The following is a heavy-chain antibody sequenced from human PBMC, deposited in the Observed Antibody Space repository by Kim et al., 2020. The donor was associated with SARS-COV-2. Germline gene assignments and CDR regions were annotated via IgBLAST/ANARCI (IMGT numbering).Heavy chain of an antibody. CDR3: ARYGSGSPKDY. CDR2: T. D-gene: IGHD3-10*01. Sequence: TSNNPSLKRRVTISVDTSKNQFSLKLSSVTAADTAVYYCARYGSGSPKDYWGQGTLVTVSS. V-gene: IGHV4-39*01. J-gene: IGHJ4*02.